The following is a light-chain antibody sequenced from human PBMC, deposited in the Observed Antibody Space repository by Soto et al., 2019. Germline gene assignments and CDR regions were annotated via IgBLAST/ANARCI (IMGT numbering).Light chain of an antibody. CDR2: AAS. CDR1: QNIFSS. V-gene: IGKV1-39*01. J-gene: IGKJ5*01. Sequence: EIQFTQSPSSLSASVGDRVTITCRSGQNIFSSLNWYQQKPGKAPKLLIYAASSLQSGVRSGFSGSGSGTDFTLTITSLQPEDFATYYCQQSYNSPPITFGQGTRLEIK. CDR3: QQSYNSPPIT.